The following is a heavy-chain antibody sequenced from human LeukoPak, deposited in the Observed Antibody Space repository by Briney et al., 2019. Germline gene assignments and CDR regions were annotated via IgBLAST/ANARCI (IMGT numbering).Heavy chain of an antibody. Sequence: PSETLSLTCTVSGASISSGDYYWSWIRQPPGKGLGWIGYIYYSGSTSYNPSLNSRLTMSLDTSKNHFSLKLSSVTAADTAVYYCARVCSGTSGFGTFDYWGQGTLVTVSS. V-gene: IGHV4-30-4*01. CDR3: ARVCSGTSGFGTFDY. J-gene: IGHJ4*02. D-gene: IGHD2-2*01. CDR1: GASISSGDYY. CDR2: IYYSGST.